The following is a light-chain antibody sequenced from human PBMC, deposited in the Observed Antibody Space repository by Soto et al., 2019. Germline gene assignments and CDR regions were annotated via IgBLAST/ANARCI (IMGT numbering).Light chain of an antibody. CDR1: QSVSSN. Sequence: EIVMTQSPATLSVSPGERATLSCRASQSVSSNLAWYQQKPGQAPMLLIYGASTRDTGIPSRFSGSSYGTEFTLSISSLQSEDVAVYYCQQYNNWPPVTFGQGTKLEIK. CDR2: GAS. V-gene: IGKV3-15*01. J-gene: IGKJ2*01. CDR3: QQYNNWPPVT.